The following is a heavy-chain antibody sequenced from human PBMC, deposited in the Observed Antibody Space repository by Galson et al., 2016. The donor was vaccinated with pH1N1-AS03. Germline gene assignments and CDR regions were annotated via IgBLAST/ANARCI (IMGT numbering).Heavy chain of an antibody. J-gene: IGHJ6*02. CDR3: AKDLFWMSAMDV. CDR1: GFIFSDYY. D-gene: IGHD1-1*01. Sequence: SLRLSCAASGFIFSDYYMTWIRQAPGKGLEWVSSIGSDLKTHYANSVKGRFSISKDNSKNTVYLQMDSLRAEDTALYYCAKDLFWMSAMDVWGQGTTVTVSS. CDR2: IGSDLKT. V-gene: IGHV3-53*01.